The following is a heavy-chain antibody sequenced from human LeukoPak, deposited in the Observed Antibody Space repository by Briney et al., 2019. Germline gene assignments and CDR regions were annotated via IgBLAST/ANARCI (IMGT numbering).Heavy chain of an antibody. CDR3: ARGRAVAGTDFDY. D-gene: IGHD6-19*01. J-gene: IGHJ4*02. V-gene: IGHV4-59*06. CDR2: IYYSGST. CDR1: GGSISSYY. Sequence: SETLSLTCTVSGGSISSYYWSWIRQHPGKGLEWIGYIYYSGSTYYNPSLKSRVTISVDTSKNQFSLKLSSVTAADTAVYYCARGRAVAGTDFDYWGQGTLVTVPS.